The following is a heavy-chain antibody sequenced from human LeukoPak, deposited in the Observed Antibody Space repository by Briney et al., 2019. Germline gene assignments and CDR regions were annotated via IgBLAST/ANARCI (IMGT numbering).Heavy chain of an antibody. CDR2: IYYSGST. V-gene: IGHV4-39*02. J-gene: IGHJ5*02. D-gene: IGHD6-13*01. CDR1: GGSISSSSYY. CDR3: ARDRALPAAAGTDWFDP. Sequence: SETLSLTCTVSGGSISSSSYYWGWIRQSPGKGLEWIGSIYYSGSTYYNPSLKSRVTISVDTSKNQFSLKLSSVTATDTAVYYCARDRALPAAAGTDWFDPWGQGTLVIVSS.